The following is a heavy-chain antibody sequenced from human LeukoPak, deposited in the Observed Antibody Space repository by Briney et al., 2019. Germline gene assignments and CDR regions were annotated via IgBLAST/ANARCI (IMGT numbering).Heavy chain of an antibody. D-gene: IGHD3-22*01. CDR1: GFTFSDYY. J-gene: IGHJ4*01. CDR2: ISSSGSTI. V-gene: IGHV3-11*01. CDR3: ARGAGRTYYYDSSGYYY. Sequence: GGSLRLSCAASGFTFSDYYMSWIRQAPGKGLEWVSYISSSGSTIYYADSVKGRFTISRDNAKNSLYLQMNSLRAEDTAVYCCARGAGRTYYYDSSGYYYWGQEPWSPSPQ.